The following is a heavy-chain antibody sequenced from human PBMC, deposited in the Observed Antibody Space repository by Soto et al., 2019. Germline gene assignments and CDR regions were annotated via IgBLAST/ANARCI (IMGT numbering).Heavy chain of an antibody. J-gene: IGHJ3*02. CDR2: ISAYNGNT. Sequence: ASVKVSCKASGYTFTSYGISWVRQAPGQGLEWMGWISAYNGNTNYAQKLQGRVTMTTDTSTSTAYMGLRSLRSDDTAVYYFARAAGATSTRGAFDIWGQGTMVTVPS. CDR3: ARAAGATSTRGAFDI. D-gene: IGHD1-26*01. V-gene: IGHV1-18*01. CDR1: GYTFTSYG.